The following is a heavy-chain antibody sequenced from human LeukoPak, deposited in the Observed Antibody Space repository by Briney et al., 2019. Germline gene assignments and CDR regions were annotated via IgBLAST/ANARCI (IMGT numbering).Heavy chain of an antibody. CDR1: GFTFSSYS. CDR3: ARGVPGVVVISIFDY. D-gene: IGHD3-22*01. J-gene: IGHJ4*02. Sequence: GGSLRLSCAASGFTFSSYSMNWVRQAPGKGLEWVSSISSSSSYIYYADSVKGRFTISRDNDKNSLYLQMNSLRAEDTAVYYCARGVPGVVVISIFDYWGQGTLVTVSS. V-gene: IGHV3-21*01. CDR2: ISSSSSYI.